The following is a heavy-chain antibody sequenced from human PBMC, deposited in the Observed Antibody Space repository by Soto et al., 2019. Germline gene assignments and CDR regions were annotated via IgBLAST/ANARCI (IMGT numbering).Heavy chain of an antibody. V-gene: IGHV3-23*01. CDR3: AKALISTVFPY. Sequence: EVQVLESGGGLVQPGGSLRLSCAASGFTFSSYAMHWVRQAPGKGLEWVSGISGTGGGTYYADSVKGRFTISRDNSNNTVYLQMNSLRAEDTAVYYCAKALISTVFPYWGQGALVTVSS. J-gene: IGHJ4*02. CDR1: GFTFSSYA. CDR2: ISGTGGGT. D-gene: IGHD2-21*01.